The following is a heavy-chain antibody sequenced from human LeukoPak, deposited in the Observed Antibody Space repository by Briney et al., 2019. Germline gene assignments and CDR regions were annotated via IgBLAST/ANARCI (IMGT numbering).Heavy chain of an antibody. D-gene: IGHD4-17*01. CDR1: GYTFTGYY. J-gene: IGHJ4*02. V-gene: IGHV1-46*01. Sequence: ASVKVSCKASGYTFTGYYMHWVRQAPGQGLEWMGIINPSGDTTSYAQKFQGRVTMTRDTSTSTVQLELSSLRSEDTAVYYCAKDGGDYEFDYWGQGTLVTVSS. CDR3: AKDGGDYEFDY. CDR2: INPSGDTT.